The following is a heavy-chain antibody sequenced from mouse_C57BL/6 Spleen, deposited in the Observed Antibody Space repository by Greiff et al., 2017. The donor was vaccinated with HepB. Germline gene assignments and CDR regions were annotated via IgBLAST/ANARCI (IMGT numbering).Heavy chain of an antibody. CDR2: IDPSDSYN. D-gene: IGHD2-3*01. CDR3: ARWDGYWFAY. V-gene: IGHV1-69*01. CDR1: GYTFTSYW. Sequence: QVHVKQPGAELVMPGASVKLSCKASGYTFTSYWMHWVKQRPGQGLEWIGEIDPSDSYNNYNQKFKGKSTLTVDKSSSTAYMQLSSLTSEGSAVYYCARWDGYWFAYWGQGTLVTVSA. J-gene: IGHJ3*01.